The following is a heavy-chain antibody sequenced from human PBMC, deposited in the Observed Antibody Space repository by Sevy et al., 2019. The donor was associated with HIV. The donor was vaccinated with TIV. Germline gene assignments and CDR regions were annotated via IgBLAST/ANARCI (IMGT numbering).Heavy chain of an antibody. V-gene: IGHV3-33*01. CDR3: ASPPNNYYDTSGYSGKDAFDI. CDR1: GFTFSSFG. D-gene: IGHD3-22*01. Sequence: GGSLRLSCAASGFTFSSFGMHWVRQAPGKGLEWVAVIWNDRSNKHYADSVKGRFTISRDNSKNTLYLQMNSLRAEDTAVYYCASPPNNYYDTSGYSGKDAFDIWGQGTMVTV. CDR2: IWNDRSNK. J-gene: IGHJ3*02.